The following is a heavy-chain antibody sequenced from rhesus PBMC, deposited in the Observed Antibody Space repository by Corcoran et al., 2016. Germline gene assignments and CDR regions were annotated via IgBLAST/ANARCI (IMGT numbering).Heavy chain of an antibody. Sequence: QVQLVQSGAEVKKPGSSVKVSCKASGYTFTDYYMHWVRQAPRQGLEWMGWINPSNGNTKYAQKFQGRVTMTRDTSTSTAYMELSSLRSEDTAVYYCARGYCSSTYCSLSAFDFWGQGLRVTVSS. CDR3: ARGYCSSTYCSLSAFDF. CDR2: INPSNGNT. J-gene: IGHJ3*01. CDR1: GYTFTDYY. D-gene: IGHD2-15*01. V-gene: IGHV1S2*01.